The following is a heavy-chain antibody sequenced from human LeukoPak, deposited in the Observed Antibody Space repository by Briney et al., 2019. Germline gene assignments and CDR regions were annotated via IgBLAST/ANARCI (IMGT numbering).Heavy chain of an antibody. CDR2: IIPIFGTA. V-gene: IGHV1-69*13. Sequence: SVKDSCKASVGTFSTYAISWVGQAPGQGFEWMGGIIPIFGTANYAQKFQGRVTITADDSTSTAYMELSSLRSEDTAVYYCAVEIAVAGKGNSWGQGTLVTVSS. J-gene: IGHJ5*02. CDR1: VGTFSTYA. D-gene: IGHD6-19*01. CDR3: AVEIAVAGKGNS.